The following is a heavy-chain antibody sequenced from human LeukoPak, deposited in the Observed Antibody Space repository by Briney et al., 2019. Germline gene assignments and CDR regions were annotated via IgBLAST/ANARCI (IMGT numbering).Heavy chain of an antibody. V-gene: IGHV1-46*01. CDR1: GYTFTGYY. J-gene: IGHJ4*02. D-gene: IGHD2-15*01. CDR2: INPSGGST. CDR3: ARVVAATYHFDY. Sequence: ASVKVSCKASGYTFTGYYMHWVRQAPGQGLEWMGIINPSGGSTSYAQKFQGRVTMTRDTSTSTVYMELSSLRSEDTAVYYCARVVAATYHFDYWGQGTLVTVSS.